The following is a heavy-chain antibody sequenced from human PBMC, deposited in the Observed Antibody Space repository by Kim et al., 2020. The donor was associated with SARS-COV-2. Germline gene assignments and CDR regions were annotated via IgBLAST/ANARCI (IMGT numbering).Heavy chain of an antibody. V-gene: IGHV1-2*05. CDR3: ASGGRVETPAYPFYI. Sequence: ASVKVSCKASGFTFIDFYIHLVRQAPGQGLEWMGRINPKSGGTDDAQKFQGRINMTRDTSISTAYMELSRLSSDDTVGYYCASGGRVETPAYPFYIWCQG. D-gene: IGHD3-16*01. CDR1: GFTFIDFY. J-gene: IGHJ3*02. CDR2: INPKSGGT.